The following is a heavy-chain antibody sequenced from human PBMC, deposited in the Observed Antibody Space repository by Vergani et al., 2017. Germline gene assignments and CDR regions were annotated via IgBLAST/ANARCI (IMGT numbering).Heavy chain of an antibody. CDR1: GYTFTGYY. CDR2: INPNSGGT. Sequence: QVQLVQSGAEVKKPGASVKVSCKASGYTFTGYYMHWVRQAPGQGLEWMGWINPNSGGTHYAQKFQGRVTMTRDTSISTAYMELSRLRSDNTAVYYCARDKMCVVVPAAPTPYCYMDFWGKGTTVSVSS. V-gene: IGHV1-2*02. J-gene: IGHJ6*03. CDR3: ARDKMCVVVPAAPTPYCYMDF. D-gene: IGHD2-2*01.